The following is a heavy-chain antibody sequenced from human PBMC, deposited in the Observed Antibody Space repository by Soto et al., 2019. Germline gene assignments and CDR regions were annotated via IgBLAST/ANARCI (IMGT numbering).Heavy chain of an antibody. CDR2: IYYSGST. D-gene: IGHD5-12*01. CDR3: ARGPKNIVARNYYYYMDV. V-gene: IGHV4-59*01. CDR1: GGSISSYY. J-gene: IGHJ6*03. Sequence: PSETLSLTCTVSGGSISSYYWSWIRQPPGKGLEWIGYIYYSGSTNYNPSLKSRVTISLDTSKNQFSLKLSSVTAADTAVYYCARGPKNIVARNYYYYMDVWGKGTTVTVSS.